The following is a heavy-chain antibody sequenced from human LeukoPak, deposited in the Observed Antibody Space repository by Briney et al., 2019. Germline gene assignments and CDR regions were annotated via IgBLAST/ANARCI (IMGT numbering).Heavy chain of an antibody. CDR2: INHSGST. CDR3: AGWYYYYYGMDV. J-gene: IGHJ6*02. Sequence: PSETLSLTCAVYGGSFSGYYWSWIRQPPGKGLEWIGEINHSGSTNYSPSLKSRVTMSVDTSKNQFSLKLSSVTAADTAVYYCAGWYYYYYGMDVWGQGTTVTVSS. D-gene: IGHD6-19*01. CDR1: GGSFSGYY. V-gene: IGHV4-34*01.